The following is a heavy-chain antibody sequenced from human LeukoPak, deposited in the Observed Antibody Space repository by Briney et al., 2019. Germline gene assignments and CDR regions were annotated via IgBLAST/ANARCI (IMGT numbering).Heavy chain of an antibody. D-gene: IGHD1-26*01. J-gene: IGHJ6*02. CDR3: VRQHVLGVGSYYYFGLDV. V-gene: IGHV3-23*01. CDR2: GSGCGGST. Sequence: PGGTLTLSCAVSGFTFSSYAMSWVCIAQGPGLELVSVGSGCGGSTYYADSVKGRLSISSVNGSNSQYLLMNSLRDVDTAVYYCVRQHVLGVGSYYYFGLDVWGQGTTVTVSS. CDR1: GFTFSSYA.